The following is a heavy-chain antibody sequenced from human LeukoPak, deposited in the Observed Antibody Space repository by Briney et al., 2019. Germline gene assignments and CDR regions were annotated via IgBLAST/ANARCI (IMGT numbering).Heavy chain of an antibody. V-gene: IGHV3-7*01. CDR1: GFTFSTYW. J-gene: IGHJ4*02. CDR3: ARVGLITNDY. D-gene: IGHD3-22*01. CDR2: VNQYGNEK. Sequence: PGGSLRLSCAASGFTFSTYWMTWVRQAPGKGLEWVANVNQYGNEKYYVDSVKGRFTVSGGNAKNSLYLQINSPRAEDSAVYFCARVGLITNDYWGQGTLVTVSS.